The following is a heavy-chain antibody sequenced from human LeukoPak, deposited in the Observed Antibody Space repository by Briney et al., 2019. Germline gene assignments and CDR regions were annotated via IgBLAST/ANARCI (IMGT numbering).Heavy chain of an antibody. CDR1: GYSFTSYW. Sequence: GESLQISCKGSGYSFTSYWIGWVRQLPGKGLEWMGIIYPGGSDTRYSPSVQGQVTISADKSRSTAYLQSSTLKASDTAMYYCARPRPRYCSSTSCSYFDYWGQGTLVTVSS. D-gene: IGHD2-2*01. CDR3: ARPRPRYCSSTSCSYFDY. J-gene: IGHJ4*02. CDR2: IYPGGSDT. V-gene: IGHV5-51*01.